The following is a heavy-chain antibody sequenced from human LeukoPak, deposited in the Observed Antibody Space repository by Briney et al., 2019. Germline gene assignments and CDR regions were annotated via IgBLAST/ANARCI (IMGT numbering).Heavy chain of an antibody. CDR3: ARVAESWFDP. V-gene: IGHV4-30-2*01. CDR2: IYHSGST. CDR1: GGSISGGSYS. J-gene: IGHJ5*02. Sequence: SETLSLTCTVSGGSISGGSYSWSWIRQPPGKGLEWIGYIYHSGSTYYNPSLKSRVTISVDRSKNQFSLKLSSVTAADTAVYYCARVAESWFDPWGQGTLVTVSS. D-gene: IGHD6-19*01.